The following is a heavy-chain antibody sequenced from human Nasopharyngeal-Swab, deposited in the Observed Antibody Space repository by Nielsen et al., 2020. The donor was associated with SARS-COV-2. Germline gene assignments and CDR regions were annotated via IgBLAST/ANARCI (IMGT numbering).Heavy chain of an antibody. V-gene: IGHV3-30*04. Sequence: GESLRLSCAASGFIFSSYAMHWVRQAPGKGLEWVAVISYDGSNKYYADSVKGRFIISRDNSKNTLYLRMNSLRAEDTAVYYCARGNGSYYLYIWDNWGQGTLVTVSS. J-gene: IGHJ4*02. CDR3: ARGNGSYYLYIWDN. CDR1: GFIFSSYA. D-gene: IGHD1-26*01. CDR2: ISYDGSNK.